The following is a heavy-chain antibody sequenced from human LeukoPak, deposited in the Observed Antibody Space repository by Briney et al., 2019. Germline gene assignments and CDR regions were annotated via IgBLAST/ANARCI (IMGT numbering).Heavy chain of an antibody. V-gene: IGHV3-30*18. D-gene: IGHD3-10*01. CDR1: GFTFNNYG. Sequence: GGSLRLSCAASGFTFNNYGMHWVRQAPGKGLEWVAVISYDGSNKYYADSVKGRFTISRDNSKNTLYLQMNSLRAEDTAVYYCAKDLWFGELFEAPFDNWGQGTLVTVSS. J-gene: IGHJ4*02. CDR3: AKDLWFGELFEAPFDN. CDR2: ISYDGSNK.